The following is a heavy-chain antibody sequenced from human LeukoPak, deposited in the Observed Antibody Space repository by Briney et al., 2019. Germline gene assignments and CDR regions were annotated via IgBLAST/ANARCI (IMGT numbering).Heavy chain of an antibody. CDR1: GGSISSSSYY. Sequence: SETLSLTCTVSGGSISSSSYYWGWIRQPPGKGLEWIGSIYYSGSTYYNPSLKSRVTISVDTSKNQFSLKLSSVTAADTAVYYCARRGGSYYIWFDPWGQRTLVTVSS. J-gene: IGHJ5*02. D-gene: IGHD1-26*01. V-gene: IGHV4-39*01. CDR2: IYYSGST. CDR3: ARRGGSYYIWFDP.